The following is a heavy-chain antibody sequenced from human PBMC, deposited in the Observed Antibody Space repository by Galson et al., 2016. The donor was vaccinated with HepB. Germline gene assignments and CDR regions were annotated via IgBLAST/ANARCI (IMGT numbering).Heavy chain of an antibody. J-gene: IGHJ4*02. V-gene: IGHV3-23*01. CDR1: GLSFTNHA. Sequence: SLRLSCAASGLSFTNHAMSWVRHTPGKGLEWVSLISGSGVSTYYADSVKGRFTISRHNFKNTLYLQMNRLRPEDTAVYYCGKLGGDYYHWYFDSWGQGTLVTVSS. CDR3: GKLGGDYYHWYFDS. D-gene: IGHD3-22*01. CDR2: ISGSGVST.